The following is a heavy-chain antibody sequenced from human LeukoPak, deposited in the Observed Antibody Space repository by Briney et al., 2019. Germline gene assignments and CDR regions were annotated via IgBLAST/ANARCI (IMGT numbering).Heavy chain of an antibody. CDR3: AKDEECYGSGSYYPFDY. D-gene: IGHD3-10*01. J-gene: IGHJ4*02. V-gene: IGHV4-4*07. Sequence: SETLSLNCTVYAVTISSYYWSWIRQPAGLGLVWIGRIYTSGTTNYHPFLKSRVIMSVDTSKNQFFLQMSSVTADDAVVYYWAKDEECYGSGSYYPFDYWGQGTLVTVSS. CDR2: IYTSGTT. CDR1: AVTISSYY.